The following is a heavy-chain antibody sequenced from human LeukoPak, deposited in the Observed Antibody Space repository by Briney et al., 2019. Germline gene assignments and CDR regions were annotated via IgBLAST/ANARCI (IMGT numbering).Heavy chain of an antibody. Sequence: GGSLRLSCAASGFTFSSYSMNWVRQAPGKGLEWVSSISSSSSYIYYADSVKGRFTISRDNAKNSLYLQMNSLRAEDTAVYYCARGEYYYDSSGYIDAFDIWGQGIMVTVSS. CDR2: ISSSSSYI. J-gene: IGHJ3*02. CDR3: ARGEYYYDSSGYIDAFDI. V-gene: IGHV3-21*01. CDR1: GFTFSSYS. D-gene: IGHD3-22*01.